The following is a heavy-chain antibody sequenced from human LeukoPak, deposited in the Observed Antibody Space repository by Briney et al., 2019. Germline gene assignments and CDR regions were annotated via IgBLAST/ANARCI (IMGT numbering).Heavy chain of an antibody. CDR3: ARAIGRRYCSSTSCYSGSSYYYYGMDV. CDR1: GFTFSSYA. J-gene: IGHJ6*02. Sequence: GGSLRLSCAASGFTFSSYAMHWVRQAPGKGLEWVAVISYDGSNKYYADSVKGRFTISRDNSKNTLYLQMNSLRAEDTAVYYCARAIGRRYCSSTSCYSGSSYYYYGMDVWGQGTTVTVSS. CDR2: ISYDGSNK. D-gene: IGHD2-2*02. V-gene: IGHV3-30-3*01.